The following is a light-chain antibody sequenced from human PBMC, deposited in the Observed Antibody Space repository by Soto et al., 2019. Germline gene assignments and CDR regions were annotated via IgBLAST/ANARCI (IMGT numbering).Light chain of an antibody. CDR3: QQPNSFPT. CDR2: AAS. CDR1: QSISTW. V-gene: IGKV1-12*01. Sequence: DIQMTQSPSTLSASVGDRVTITCRASQSISTWLAWYQQKPGKAPELLIYAASNLQSGVPSRFSGRGSGTEFTLSITSLQPEDFATYYCQQPNSFPTFGQGTRLEIK. J-gene: IGKJ5*01.